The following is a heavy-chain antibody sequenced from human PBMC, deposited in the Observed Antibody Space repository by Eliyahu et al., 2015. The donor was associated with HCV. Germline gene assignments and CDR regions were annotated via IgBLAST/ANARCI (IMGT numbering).Heavy chain of an antibody. CDR1: GGXXXPYY. Sequence: QVQLQESGPGLVKPSETLSLTCTXSGGXXXPYYWSWIRQPPGKGLEWIGYIHYSGSTNXNPSLKSRVTISVDTSKNQFSLNLTSVTAADTAVYYCASGGGGIAVAGTGGWFDPWGQGTLVTVSS. CDR2: IHYSGST. D-gene: IGHD6-19*01. J-gene: IGHJ5*02. CDR3: ASGGGGIAVAGTGGWFDP. V-gene: IGHV4-59*12.